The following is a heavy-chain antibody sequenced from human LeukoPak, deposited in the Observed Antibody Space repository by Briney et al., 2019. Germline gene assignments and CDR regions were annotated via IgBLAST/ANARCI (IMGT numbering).Heavy chain of an antibody. CDR1: GFTFSSYW. CDR2: INNDGRST. CDR3: ARVRWGGLYYFDC. J-gene: IGHJ4*02. V-gene: IGHV3-74*01. D-gene: IGHD3-16*01. Sequence: GGSLRLSCAASGFTFSSYWMHWVRQAPGKGLVGVSRINNDGRSTNYADSVKGRFTISRDNAKNTLYLQMNSLRAEDTAVYYCARVRWGGLYYFDCWGQGTLVTVSS.